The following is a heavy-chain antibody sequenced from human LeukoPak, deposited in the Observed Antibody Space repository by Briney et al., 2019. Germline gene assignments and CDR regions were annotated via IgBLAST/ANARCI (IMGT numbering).Heavy chain of an antibody. CDR3: ARKNWVGLSVGVPATTYWSDP. CDR1: GGSFSGYY. Sequence: SETLSLTCAVYGGSFSGYYWAWIRQPPGKGLEWIGEIYSGATNGSPTHKAPLIISGDSSRDQSYQKLSPMTTADTAVDYCARKNWVGLSVGVPATTYWSDPWGQGTLVTVSS. V-gene: IGHV4-34*01. D-gene: IGHD2-2*01. CDR2: IYSGAT. J-gene: IGHJ5*02.